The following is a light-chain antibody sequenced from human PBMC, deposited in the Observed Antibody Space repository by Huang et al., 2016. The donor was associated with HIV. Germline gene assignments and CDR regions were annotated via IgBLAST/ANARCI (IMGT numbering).Light chain of an antibody. V-gene: IGKV1-39*01. CDR1: QGISSY. CDR2: AAS. J-gene: IGKJ2*01. Sequence: DIQMTQSPSSLSASVGDRVTITCLASQGISSYLHWYQQKPGKAPKLLIYAASTLQSGVTARFRCSGSGTDFTLTISSLQPADSATYYCQETYSIPYTFGQGTKLEIK. CDR3: QETYSIPYT.